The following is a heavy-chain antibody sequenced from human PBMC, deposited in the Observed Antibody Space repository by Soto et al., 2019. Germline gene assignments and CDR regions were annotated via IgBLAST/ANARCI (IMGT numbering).Heavy chain of an antibody. V-gene: IGHV3-9*01. CDR3: SKDGGDYNYYYPN. Sequence: EVRLVESGGGLVQPGRSLRLSCAASGFIFDDYGMHWVRQAPGKGLEWVSSISWSSDNIVYADSVKGRFTISRDNAKDSLYLQMNSLSTEDTALYYCSKDGGDYNYYYPNWGQGTLVTVSS. D-gene: IGHD3-10*01. CDR1: GFIFDDYG. CDR2: ISWSSDNI. J-gene: IGHJ4*02.